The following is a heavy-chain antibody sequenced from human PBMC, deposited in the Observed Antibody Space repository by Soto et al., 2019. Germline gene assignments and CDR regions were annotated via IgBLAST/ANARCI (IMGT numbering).Heavy chain of an antibody. J-gene: IGHJ6*02. CDR2: IWYDGSNK. Sequence: GGSLRLSCAASGFTFSNYGLHWVRQAPGKGLEWVAVIWYDGSNKYYADSVKGRFTISRDNSKNTLYLQMNSLRAEDTAMYYCARCYDFWSGLDVWGQGTTVTVSS. D-gene: IGHD3-3*01. V-gene: IGHV3-33*01. CDR3: ARCYDFWSGLDV. CDR1: GFTFSNYG.